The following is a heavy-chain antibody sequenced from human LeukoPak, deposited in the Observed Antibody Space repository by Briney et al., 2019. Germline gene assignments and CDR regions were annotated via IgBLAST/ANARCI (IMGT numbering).Heavy chain of an antibody. CDR2: IKQDGSEN. J-gene: IGHJ4*02. CDR1: GFIFSNYW. V-gene: IGHV3-7*01. Sequence: GGSLRLSCAASGFIFSNYWMSWVRQAPGKGLEWVANIKQDGSENYYVDSVKGRFTISRDNAKNSLYLQMNSLRAEDTAVYYCARGIISGYSGYAYFDYWGQGTLVTVSS. CDR3: ARGIISGYSGYAYFDY. D-gene: IGHD5-12*01.